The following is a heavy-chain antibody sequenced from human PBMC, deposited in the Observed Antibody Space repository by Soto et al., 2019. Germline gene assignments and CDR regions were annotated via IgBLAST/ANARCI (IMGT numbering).Heavy chain of an antibody. D-gene: IGHD5-18*01. J-gene: IGHJ4*02. V-gene: IGHV1-18*01. CDR1: GYTFTSYG. CDR3: ARDGVSLADTAMVDY. CDR2: ISAYNGNT. Sequence: ASVKVSCKASGYTFTSYGISWVRQAPGQGLEWMGWISAYNGNTNYAQKLQGRVTMTTDTSTSTAYMELRSLRSDDTAVYYCARDGVSLADTAMVDYWGQGTLVTVSS.